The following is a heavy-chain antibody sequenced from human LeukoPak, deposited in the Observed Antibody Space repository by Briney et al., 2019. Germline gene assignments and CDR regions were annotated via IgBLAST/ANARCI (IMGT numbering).Heavy chain of an antibody. CDR3: AKGGGYEAQYYYYYLDV. D-gene: IGHD5-12*01. Sequence: GGSLRLSCVASGFTFSSYSMQWVRQTPGKGLEWVGILSYDGTNTYYGESVKGRFTISRDNSQNTVYLQMNSLRAEDTAVYYCAKGGGYEAQYYYYYLDVWGKGTTVTISS. CDR1: GFTFSSYS. J-gene: IGHJ6*03. V-gene: IGHV3-30*18. CDR2: LSYDGTNT.